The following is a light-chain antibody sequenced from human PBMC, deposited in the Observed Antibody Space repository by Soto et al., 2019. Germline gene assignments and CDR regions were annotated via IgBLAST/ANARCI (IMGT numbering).Light chain of an antibody. CDR2: AAS. V-gene: IGKV1-39*01. Sequence: DMQLTNSPASLYASVGEXVTLTCQAHQRITSCLNWYHHKTXTGPTLXXWAASSLQSGAQSRFSGSVSGTDFTLTISRLQPEDLATYYCQQGYSPPLTFGQGTKV. CDR3: QQGYSPPLT. J-gene: IGKJ1*01. CDR1: QRITSC.